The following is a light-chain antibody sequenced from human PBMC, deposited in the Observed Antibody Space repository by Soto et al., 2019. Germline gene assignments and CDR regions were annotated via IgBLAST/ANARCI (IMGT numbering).Light chain of an antibody. V-gene: IGKV3-15*01. CDR2: GAS. Sequence: MTQSPSTLTASVGDRVTISCRASQSVYSNLAWYQQRPGQAPRLLIYGASTRATGVPARFSGRGSGTEFTLTISSLQSEDFAVYYCQQYTNWPPNTFGQATRLEI. CDR3: QQYTNWPPNT. CDR1: QSVYSN. J-gene: IGKJ5*01.